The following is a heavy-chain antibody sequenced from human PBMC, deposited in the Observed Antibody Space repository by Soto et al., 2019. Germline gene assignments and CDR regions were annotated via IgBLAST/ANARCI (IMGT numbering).Heavy chain of an antibody. D-gene: IGHD3-3*01. CDR2: IIPIFGTA. CDR1: GGTFSSYA. Sequence: QVQLVQSGAEVKKPGSSVKVSCKASGGTFSSYAISWVRQAPGLGLEWMGGIIPIFGTANYAQKFQGRVTITADESTSTAYMELSSLRSEDTAVYYCARASGPYYDFWSGYLDVWGQGTTVTVSS. J-gene: IGHJ6*02. CDR3: ARASGPYYDFWSGYLDV. V-gene: IGHV1-69*01.